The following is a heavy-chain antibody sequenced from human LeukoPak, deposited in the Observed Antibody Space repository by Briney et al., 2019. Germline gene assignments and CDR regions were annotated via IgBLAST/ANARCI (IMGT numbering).Heavy chain of an antibody. CDR1: GYTFTSYY. CDR2: INPSGGST. V-gene: IGHV1-46*01. D-gene: IGHD2-8*01. Sequence: ASVKVSCKASGYTFTSYYMHWVRQAPGQGLEWMGIINPSGGSTSYAQKFQGRVTMTTDTSTSTAYMDLRSLRSDDTAVYYCARGGGYCTNGVCYTAIAHYYFDYWGQGTLVTVSS. J-gene: IGHJ4*02. CDR3: ARGGGYCTNGVCYTAIAHYYFDY.